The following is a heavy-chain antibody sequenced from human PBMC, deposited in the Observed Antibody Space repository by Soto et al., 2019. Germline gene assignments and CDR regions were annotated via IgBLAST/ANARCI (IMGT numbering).Heavy chain of an antibody. Sequence: PGGSLRLSCAASGFTFSSYAMSWVRQAPGKGLEWVSAISGSGGSTYYADSVKGRFTISRDNSKNTLYLQMNSLRAEDTAVYYCAKDHYYDSSGYYGLYFDYWGQGTLVTVSS. CDR2: ISGSGGST. D-gene: IGHD3-22*01. CDR3: AKDHYYDSSGYYGLYFDY. V-gene: IGHV3-23*01. J-gene: IGHJ4*02. CDR1: GFTFSSYA.